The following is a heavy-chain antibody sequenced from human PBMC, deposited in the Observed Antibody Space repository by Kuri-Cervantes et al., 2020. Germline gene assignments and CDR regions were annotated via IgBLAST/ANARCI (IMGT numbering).Heavy chain of an antibody. CDR1: GFTLSSYS. CDR3: ARDSGGIQLAY. CDR2: IGSGSGTTT. Sequence: GGSLRLSCAASGFTLSSYSMNWVRQAPGKGLEWVSFIGSGSGTTTYYADSVKGRFTISRDNAKNLLFLQMNSLRDEDTAVYFCARDSGGIQLAYWGQGTLVTVSS. J-gene: IGHJ4*02. D-gene: IGHD5-18*01. V-gene: IGHV3-48*02.